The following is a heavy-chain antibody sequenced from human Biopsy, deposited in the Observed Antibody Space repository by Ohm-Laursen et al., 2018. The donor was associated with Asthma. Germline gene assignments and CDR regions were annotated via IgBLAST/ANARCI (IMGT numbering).Heavy chain of an antibody. D-gene: IGHD1-26*01. J-gene: IGHJ4*02. V-gene: IGHV4-39*01. CDR1: ADSISSNNSY. CDR2: ITYTGST. CDR3: AKHSGNYYAQLNY. Sequence: SGTLSLTCLVSADSISSNNSYWGWIRQSPGKGLEWIANITYTGSTYYNPSLKSRVTISVDTSKNQFSLKLSSVTAADTAVYYCAKHSGNYYAQLNYWGQGTLVTASS.